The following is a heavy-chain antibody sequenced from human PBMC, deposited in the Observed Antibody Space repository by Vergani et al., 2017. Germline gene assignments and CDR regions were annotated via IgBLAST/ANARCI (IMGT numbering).Heavy chain of an antibody. D-gene: IGHD2-15*01. V-gene: IGHV3-23*01. CDR2: ISDNGGTT. Sequence: EVQLLESGGGLAQPGGSLRLSCAASGFTFRNYAMTWVRQAPGKGLEWVSIISDNGGTTYYADSVKGRFTISRDNSKDTLYLQMNSLRAEDTAVYYCARGLPPREEDCSGGSCYLYYYYGMDVWGQGTTVTVSS. CDR1: GFTFRNYA. CDR3: ARGLPPREEDCSGGSCYLYYYYGMDV. J-gene: IGHJ6*02.